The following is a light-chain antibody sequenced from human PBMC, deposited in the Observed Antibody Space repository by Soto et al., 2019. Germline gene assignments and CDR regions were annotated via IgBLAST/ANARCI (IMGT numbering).Light chain of an antibody. CDR1: QDISKY. CDR2: EAY. J-gene: IGKJ2*01. V-gene: IGKV1-33*01. Sequence: DIQMTQSPSSLSASVGDRVTITCQASQDISKYLNWYQQKPGKAPRLLIYEAYNLETGVPSVFSGGGSGTDFNLTISSLQPDAIGTYYCQQNDNLPFTFGLGTKLEIK. CDR3: QQNDNLPFT.